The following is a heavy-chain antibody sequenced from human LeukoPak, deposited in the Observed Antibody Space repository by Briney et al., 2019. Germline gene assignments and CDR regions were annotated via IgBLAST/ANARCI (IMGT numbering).Heavy chain of an antibody. CDR2: ISSSSSYI. CDR3: AKDLYVDTVFPFDY. V-gene: IGHV3-21*01. Sequence: GGSLRLSCAASGFTFSSYSMNWVRQAPGKGLEWVSSISSSSSYIYYADSVKGRFTISRDNAKKTLYLQMNSLRAEDTAVYYCAKDLYVDTVFPFDYWGQGTLVTVSS. CDR1: GFTFSSYS. J-gene: IGHJ4*02. D-gene: IGHD4-17*01.